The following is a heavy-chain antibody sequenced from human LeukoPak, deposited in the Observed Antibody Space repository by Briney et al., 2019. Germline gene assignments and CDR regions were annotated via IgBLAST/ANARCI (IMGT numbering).Heavy chain of an antibody. V-gene: IGHV4-30-4*07. CDR2: IYYSGST. Sequence: SETLSLTCAVPGVSIRSGGYSWSWIRQPPGKGLEWIGYIYYSGSTYYNPSLKSRVTISVDTSKNQFSLKLSSVTAADTAVYYCARVPTYYYDSSGYHGGYYFDYWGQGSLVTVSS. J-gene: IGHJ4*02. D-gene: IGHD3-22*01. CDR3: ARVPTYYYDSSGYHGGYYFDY. CDR1: GVSIRSGGYS.